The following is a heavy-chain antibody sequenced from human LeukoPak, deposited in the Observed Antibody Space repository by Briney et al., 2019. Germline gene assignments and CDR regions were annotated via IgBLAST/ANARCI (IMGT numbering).Heavy chain of an antibody. CDR2: ISASGGST. CDR3: AKQERAEVVNNFDP. V-gene: IGHV3-23*01. CDR1: GYTFISDA. J-gene: IGHJ5*02. Sequence: GGSLRLSCAASGYTFISDAISWVRQAPRKGLERVSPISASGGSTYYAGSVNGRFTISRDNSKNTMYLQMNSLRAEDTAIYYCAKQERAEVVNNFDPWGQGTLVSVSS. D-gene: IGHD3-22*01.